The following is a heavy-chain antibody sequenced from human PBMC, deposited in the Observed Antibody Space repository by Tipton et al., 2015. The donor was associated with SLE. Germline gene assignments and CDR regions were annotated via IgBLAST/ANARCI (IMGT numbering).Heavy chain of an antibody. CDR1: GGSISSYY. CDR3: ARAGAVVGATIDY. Sequence: TLSLTCTVSGGSISSYYWSWIRQPPGKGLEWIGYIYYSGSTNYNPSLKSRVTISVDTSKNQFSLKLSSVIAADTAVYYCARAGAVVGATIDYWGQGTLVTVSS. CDR2: IYYSGST. D-gene: IGHD1-26*01. V-gene: IGHV4-59*01. J-gene: IGHJ4*02.